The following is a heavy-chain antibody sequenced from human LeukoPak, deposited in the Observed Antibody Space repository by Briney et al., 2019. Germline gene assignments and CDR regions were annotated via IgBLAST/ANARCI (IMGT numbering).Heavy chain of an antibody. J-gene: IGHJ4*02. CDR3: ARSLGVTEDY. CDR1: GGSISSYY. Sequence: PSETLSLTCTVSGGSISSYYWSWIRQPPGKGLEWIGYIYYSGSTNYNPSLKSRVTIPVDTSKNQFSLKLSSVTAADTAVYYCARSLGVTEDYWGQGTLVTVSS. CDR2: IYYSGST. V-gene: IGHV4-59*01. D-gene: IGHD2-21*02.